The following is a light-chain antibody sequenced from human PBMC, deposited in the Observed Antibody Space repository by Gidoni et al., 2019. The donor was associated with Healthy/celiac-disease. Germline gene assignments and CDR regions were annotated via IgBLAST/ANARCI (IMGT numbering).Light chain of an antibody. CDR3: QQYNNCIT. CDR2: GAS. Sequence: EIVMTQSPATLSVSPGERATLSCRASQSVSSNLAWYQQKPGQAPRLLIYGASTRATGIPARFSGSGSGTEYTLTISSLQSEDFAVYYGQQYNNCITFGQGTRLEIK. J-gene: IGKJ5*01. V-gene: IGKV3-15*01. CDR1: QSVSSN.